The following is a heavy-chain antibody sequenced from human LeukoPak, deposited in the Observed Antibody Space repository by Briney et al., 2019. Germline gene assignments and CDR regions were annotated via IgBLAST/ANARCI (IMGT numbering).Heavy chain of an antibody. CDR2: ISYDGSNK. CDR3: AFSRELRYRDAFDI. Sequence: GGSLRLFCAASGFTFSSYAMHWVRQAPGKGLEWVAVISYDGSNKYYADSVKGRFTISRDNSKNTLYLQMNSLRAEDTAVYYCAFSRELRYRDAFDIWGQGTMVTVSS. J-gene: IGHJ3*02. V-gene: IGHV3-30*01. D-gene: IGHD1-26*01. CDR1: GFTFSSYA.